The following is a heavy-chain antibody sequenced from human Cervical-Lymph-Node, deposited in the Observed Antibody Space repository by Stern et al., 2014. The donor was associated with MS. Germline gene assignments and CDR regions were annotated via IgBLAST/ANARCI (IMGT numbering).Heavy chain of an antibody. CDR1: GYIFTNSY. Sequence: QVQLVQSGAEVKKPGASVKVSCKTSGYIFTNSYVHWMRQAPGQGLGWMGVINPSGGNTNYAQRFQGRVTMPRDTSTTTVSVELSSLRSEDTAVYFCARGVAGTPFRFDPWGQGTLVTVSS. CDR2: INPSGGNT. CDR3: ARGVAGTPFRFDP. D-gene: IGHD2-15*01. J-gene: IGHJ5*02. V-gene: IGHV1-46*03.